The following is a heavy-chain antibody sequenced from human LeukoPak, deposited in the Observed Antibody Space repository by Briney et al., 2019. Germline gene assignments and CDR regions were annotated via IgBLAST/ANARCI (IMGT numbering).Heavy chain of an antibody. V-gene: IGHV3-48*01. D-gene: IGHD3-16*02. J-gene: IGHJ4*02. CDR3: ARVGYDYVWGSYRYTGFDY. CDR2: ISSSSSTI. Sequence: PGGSLRLSCAASGFTFSSYSMNWVRQAPGKGLEWVSYISSSSSTIYFADSVKGRFTISRDNAKNSLYLQMNSLRAEDTAVYYYARVGYDYVWGSYRYTGFDYWGQGTLVTVSS. CDR1: GFTFSSYS.